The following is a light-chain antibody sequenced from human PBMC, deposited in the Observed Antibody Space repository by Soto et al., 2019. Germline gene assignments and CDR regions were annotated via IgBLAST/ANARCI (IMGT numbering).Light chain of an antibody. CDR2: DAS. CDR1: RSISNW. J-gene: IGKJ1*01. Sequence: DIQMTQSPSSVSASVGDRVTITCRASRSISNWLAWYQQRPGKAPNLLIFDASTLESGVPSRFSGSGPGTTFTLTISSLQSDDFATYYCLQYNGYYRTFGQGTKVDIK. V-gene: IGKV1-5*01. CDR3: LQYNGYYRT.